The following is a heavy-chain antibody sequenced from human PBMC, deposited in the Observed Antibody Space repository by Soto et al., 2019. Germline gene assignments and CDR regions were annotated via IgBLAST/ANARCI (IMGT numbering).Heavy chain of an antibody. CDR1: GGSISSSSYY. CDR3: ARHVHDGEGEYYFDY. CDR2: IYYSGST. D-gene: IGHD3-10*01. V-gene: IGHV4-39*01. J-gene: IGHJ4*02. Sequence: SETLSLTCTVSGGSISSSSYYWGWIRQPPGKGLEWIGSIYYSGSTYYNPSLKSRVTISVDTSKNQFSLKLSSVTAADTAVYYCARHVHDGEGEYYFDYWGQGTLVTVSS.